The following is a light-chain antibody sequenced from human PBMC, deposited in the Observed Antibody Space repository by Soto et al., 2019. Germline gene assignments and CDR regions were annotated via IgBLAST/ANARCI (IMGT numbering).Light chain of an antibody. CDR1: QSISSW. Sequence: DIQMTQSPSTLSASVGDRVTITCRASQSISSWLAWYQQKPGKAPKLLIYKASSLESGDPSRFSGSGSGRELTLTISSLQPDDFATYDCQQYYSYYYTLGQGKRLEMK. J-gene: IGKJ5*01. CDR3: QQYYSYYYT. V-gene: IGKV1-5*03. CDR2: KAS.